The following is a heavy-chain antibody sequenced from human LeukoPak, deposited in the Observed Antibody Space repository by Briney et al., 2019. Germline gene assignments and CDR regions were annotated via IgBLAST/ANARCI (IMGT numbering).Heavy chain of an antibody. CDR2: VSYRGHT. CDR3: ARVTGYMIEDYFDS. CDR1: GGSISPYY. J-gene: IGHJ4*02. D-gene: IGHD3-22*01. Sequence: SETLSLTCSVSGGSISPYYWSWIRQPPGKGLEWIGYVSYRGHTNYNPSLKSRVTILVDMSKNQFSLKLSSVTAADTAVYYCARVTGYMIEDYFDSWGQGTLVTVSS. V-gene: IGHV4-59*01.